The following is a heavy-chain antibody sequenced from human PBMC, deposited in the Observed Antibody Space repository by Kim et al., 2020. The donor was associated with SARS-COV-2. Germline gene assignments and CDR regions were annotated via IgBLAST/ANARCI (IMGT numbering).Heavy chain of an antibody. Sequence: AAPVKGRFTISRDDSKNTAYLQMNSLKTEDTAVYYCILHGPLLLDYGMDVWGQGTTVTVSS. J-gene: IGHJ6*02. D-gene: IGHD2-21*02. V-gene: IGHV3-73*01. CDR3: ILHGPLLLDYGMDV.